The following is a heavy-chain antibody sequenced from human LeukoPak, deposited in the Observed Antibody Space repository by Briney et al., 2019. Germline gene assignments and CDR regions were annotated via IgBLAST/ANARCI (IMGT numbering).Heavy chain of an antibody. J-gene: IGHJ3*02. V-gene: IGHV3-48*03. Sequence: GGSLRLSCATSGFTFSSYEMHWVRQAPGKGLEWVSYISSSGSTIYYADSVKGRFTISRDNAKNSLYLQMNSLRAEDTAVYYCAREADILTGYSPLGAFDIWGQGTMVTVSS. CDR1: GFTFSSYE. D-gene: IGHD3-9*01. CDR2: ISSSGSTI. CDR3: AREADILTGYSPLGAFDI.